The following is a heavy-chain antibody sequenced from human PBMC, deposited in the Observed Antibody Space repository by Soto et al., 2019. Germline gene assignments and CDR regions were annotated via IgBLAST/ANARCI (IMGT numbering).Heavy chain of an antibody. CDR2: INAGNGNT. CDR1: GYTLTSYA. V-gene: IGHV1-3*01. D-gene: IGHD2-15*01. Sequence: QVKLVQSGAEVKKPGASVKVSCKASGYTLTSYAMHWVRQAPGQRLEWMGWINAGNGNTKYSQKFQGRVTITRDTSASTAYMELSSLRSEDTALYYCARGPGGPDGPGDYWGQGTLVTVSS. J-gene: IGHJ4*02. CDR3: ARGPGGPDGPGDY.